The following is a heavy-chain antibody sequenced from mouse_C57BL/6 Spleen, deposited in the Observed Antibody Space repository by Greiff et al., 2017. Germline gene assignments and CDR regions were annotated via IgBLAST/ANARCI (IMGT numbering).Heavy chain of an antibody. V-gene: IGHV1-53*01. Sequence: VPSGGSLKLSCKASGYTFSSYGMHWVHQGPGQGLEWIGYISRSNGTTYYNEKFKGRVTLTGDNATSTLFMQLTSLRSEDTAMYYCARWRKCSSDPHCSLDYWGKGTTVTVSS. CDR2: ISRSNGTT. CDR1: GYTFSSYG. CDR3: ARWRKCSSDPHCSLDY. D-gene: IGHD1-1*01. J-gene: IGHJ4*01.